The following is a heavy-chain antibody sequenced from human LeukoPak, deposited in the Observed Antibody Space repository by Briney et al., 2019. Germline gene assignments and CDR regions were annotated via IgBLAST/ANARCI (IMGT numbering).Heavy chain of an antibody. CDR1: GYTFTGYY. CDR2: INPNSGGT. J-gene: IGHJ4*02. CDR3: ARGLGGYSYGYVNY. V-gene: IGHV1-2*02. D-gene: IGHD5-18*01. Sequence: GASVKVSCKASGYTFTGYYMHWVRQAPGQGLEWMGWINPNSGGTNYAQKFQGRVTMTRDTSISTAYMELSRLRSDDTAVYYCARGLGGYSYGYVNYWGQGTLVTVSS.